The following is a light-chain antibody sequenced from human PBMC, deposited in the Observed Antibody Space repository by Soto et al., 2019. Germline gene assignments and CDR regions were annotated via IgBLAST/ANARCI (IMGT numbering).Light chain of an antibody. CDR3: QSYDASLSASV. V-gene: IGLV1-40*01. CDR1: SSNIGAPYD. J-gene: IGLJ2*01. CDR2: GNN. Sequence: QPVLTQPPSVSGAPGQRVTISCTGSSSNIGAPYDVHWYQHLPGTAPKLLIYGNNNRPSGIPDRFSASKSGASASLAITGLQTEDEADYYCQSYDASLSASVFGGGTKLTVL.